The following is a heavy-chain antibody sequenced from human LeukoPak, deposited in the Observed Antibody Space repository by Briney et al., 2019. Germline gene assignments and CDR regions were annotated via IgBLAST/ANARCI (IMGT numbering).Heavy chain of an antibody. V-gene: IGHV4-59*12. Sequence: PSETLSLTCTVSGGSISSYYWSWIRQPPGKGLEWIGYIYYSGSTYYNPSLKSRVTISVDRSKNQFSLKLSSVTAADTAVYYCARVHDYRAFDYWGQGTLVTVSS. CDR3: ARVHDYRAFDY. CDR1: GGSISSYY. CDR2: IYYSGST. D-gene: IGHD4-11*01. J-gene: IGHJ4*02.